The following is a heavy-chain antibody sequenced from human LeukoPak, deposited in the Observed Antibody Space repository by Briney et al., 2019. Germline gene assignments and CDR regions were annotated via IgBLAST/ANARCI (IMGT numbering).Heavy chain of an antibody. CDR1: GGSISSGGYY. CDR3: ARWGEYCSSTSCYAFDY. V-gene: IGHV4-31*03. CDR2: IYYSGST. J-gene: IGHJ4*02. Sequence: PSQTLSLTCTVSGGSISSGGYYWSWIRQHPGKGLEWIGYIYYSGSTYYNPSLESRVTISVDTSKNQFSLKLSSVTAADTAVYYCARWGEYCSSTSCYAFDYWGQGTLVTVSS. D-gene: IGHD2-2*01.